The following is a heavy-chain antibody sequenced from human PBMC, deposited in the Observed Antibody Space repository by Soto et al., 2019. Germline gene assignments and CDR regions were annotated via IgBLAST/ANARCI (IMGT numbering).Heavy chain of an antibody. Sequence: PSETLSLTCNVSGGSISSYYWSWIRQPPGKGLEYIGHVYNSGSTIHSPSLKSRATISVDTSKNQFSLKLTSVTAADTAVYYCAGGGSLCWECFNYWGQAILVTVSS. D-gene: IGHD2-15*01. CDR3: AGGGSLCWECFNY. CDR1: GGSISSYY. CDR2: VYNSGST. V-gene: IGHV4-59*01. J-gene: IGHJ1*01.